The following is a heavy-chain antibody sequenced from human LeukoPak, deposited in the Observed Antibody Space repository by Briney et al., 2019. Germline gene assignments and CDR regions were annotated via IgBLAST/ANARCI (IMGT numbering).Heavy chain of an antibody. CDR1: GFTFSSYG. V-gene: IGHV3-30*02. Sequence: VGSLRLSCAASGFTFSSYGMHWVRQAPGKGLEWVAFIRYDGSNKYYAGSVKGRFTISRDNSKNTLYLQMNSLRAGDTAVYYCAKDSAAAGRSFDYWGQGTLVTVSS. CDR2: IRYDGSNK. CDR3: AKDSAAAGRSFDY. J-gene: IGHJ4*02. D-gene: IGHD3-10*01.